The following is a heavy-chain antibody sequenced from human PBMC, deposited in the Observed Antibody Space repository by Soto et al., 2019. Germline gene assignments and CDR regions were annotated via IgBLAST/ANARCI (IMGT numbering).Heavy chain of an antibody. CDR3: ARVTVTNVGYYYYYGMDV. CDR2: IYYSGST. V-gene: IGHV4-59*01. Sequence: SETLSLTCTVSGGSISSYYWSWIRQPPGKGLEWIGYIYYSGSTNYNPSLKSRVTISVDTSKNQFSLKLSSVTAADTAVYYCARVTVTNVGYYYYYGMDVWGQGTTVTVSS. D-gene: IGHD4-17*01. J-gene: IGHJ6*02. CDR1: GGSISSYY.